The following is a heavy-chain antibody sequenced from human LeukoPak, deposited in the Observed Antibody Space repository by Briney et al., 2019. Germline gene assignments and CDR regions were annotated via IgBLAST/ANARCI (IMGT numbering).Heavy chain of an antibody. CDR1: GGSISSYY. D-gene: IGHD6-13*01. J-gene: IGHJ6*02. V-gene: IGHV4-4*07. Sequence: SETLSLTCTVSGGSISSYYWSWIRQPAGKGLEWIGRIYTSGSTNYNPSLKSRVTMSVDTSKNQFSLKLSSVTAADTAVYYCARDLGSSWHPYYYYYGMDVWGQGTTVTVSS. CDR3: ARDLGSSWHPYYYYYGMDV. CDR2: IYTSGST.